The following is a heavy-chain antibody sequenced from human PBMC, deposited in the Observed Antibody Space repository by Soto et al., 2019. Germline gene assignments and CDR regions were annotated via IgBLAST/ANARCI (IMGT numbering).Heavy chain of an antibody. V-gene: IGHV4-34*01. J-gene: IGHJ4*02. CDR3: AREQAAAAGIDY. D-gene: IGHD6-13*01. Sequence: SATLSLTCAVYGGSFSGYYWSWIRQPPGKGLEWIGEINHSGSTNYNPSLKSRVTISVDTSKSQFSLKLSSVTAADTAVYYCAREQAAAAGIDYWGQGTLVTVSS. CDR2: INHSGST. CDR1: GGSFSGYY.